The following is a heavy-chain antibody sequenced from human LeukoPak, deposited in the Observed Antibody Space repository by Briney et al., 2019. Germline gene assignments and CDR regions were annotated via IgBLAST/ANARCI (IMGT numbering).Heavy chain of an antibody. CDR1: GYTFTNYG. V-gene: IGHV1-18*01. Sequence: ASVKVSCKASGYTFTNYGISWVRQAPGQGLEWMGWISAYNGNTNYAQKLQGRVTMTTDTSTSTAYMELRSLRSDDTAVYYCARDSQSLTGYSSSWYGYWGQGTLVTVSS. D-gene: IGHD6-13*01. CDR2: ISAYNGNT. J-gene: IGHJ4*02. CDR3: ARDSQSLTGYSSSWYGY.